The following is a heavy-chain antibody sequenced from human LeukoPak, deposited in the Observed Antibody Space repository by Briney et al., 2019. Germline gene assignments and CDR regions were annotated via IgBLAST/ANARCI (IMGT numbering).Heavy chain of an antibody. CDR1: GGSISSSSYY. CDR2: IYYSGST. Sequence: KSSETLSLTCTVSGGSISSSSYYWGWIRQPPGKGLEWIGSIYYSGSTYYNPSLKSRVTISVDTSKNQFSLKLSSVTAADTAVYYCARVKLVAITKHFDYWGQGTLVTVSS. J-gene: IGHJ4*02. CDR3: ARVKLVAITKHFDY. V-gene: IGHV4-39*07. D-gene: IGHD2-8*02.